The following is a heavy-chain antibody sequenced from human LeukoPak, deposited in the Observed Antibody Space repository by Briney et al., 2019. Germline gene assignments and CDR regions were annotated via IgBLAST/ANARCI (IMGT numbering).Heavy chain of an antibody. Sequence: ASVKVSCKASGYNFTSYAMNWVRQAPGQGLEWMGWINTKTGNPTYAQGFTGRFVFSLDTSVSTAYLQISSLKAEDTAVYYCARGMGDFDWLFGHWYFDLWGRGTLVTVSS. J-gene: IGHJ2*01. CDR2: INTKTGNP. V-gene: IGHV7-4-1*02. D-gene: IGHD3-9*01. CDR3: ARGMGDFDWLFGHWYFDL. CDR1: GYNFTSYA.